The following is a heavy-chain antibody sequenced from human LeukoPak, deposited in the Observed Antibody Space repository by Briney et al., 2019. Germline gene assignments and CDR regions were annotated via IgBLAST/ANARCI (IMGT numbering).Heavy chain of an antibody. J-gene: IGHJ3*02. D-gene: IGHD1-26*01. V-gene: IGHV1-2*02. CDR1: GYTFTGYY. Sequence: GASVKVSCKASGYTFTGYYMHWVRQAPGQGLEWMGWINPNSGGTNYAQKFQGRVTMTRDMSTSTVYMELSSLRSEDTAVYYCARDPSGVGATPMYAFDIWGQGTMVTVSS. CDR3: ARDPSGVGATPMYAFDI. CDR2: INPNSGGT.